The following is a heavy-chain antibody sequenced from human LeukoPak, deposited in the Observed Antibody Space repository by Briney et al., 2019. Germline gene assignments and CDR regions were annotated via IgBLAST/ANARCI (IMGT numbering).Heavy chain of an antibody. CDR2: MYFSGIT. CDR3: ARHRRDSVTSAYDN. Sequence: SETLSLTCTVSGDSISSSNYYWGWIRQPPGKGLKWIGTMYFSGITDYNPSLKSRLTISLDTSKNQVSLKLSSVTAADTALYYCARHRRDSVTSAYDNWGQGTLVTVSS. CDR1: GDSISSSNYY. V-gene: IGHV4-39*01. D-gene: IGHD6-25*01. J-gene: IGHJ4*02.